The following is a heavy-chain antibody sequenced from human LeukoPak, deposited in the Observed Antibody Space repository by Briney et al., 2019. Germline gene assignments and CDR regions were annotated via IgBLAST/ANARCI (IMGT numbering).Heavy chain of an antibody. V-gene: IGHV4-4*07. CDR1: GASISNDS. CDR2: IYARGNT. D-gene: IGHD3-3*01. Sequence: SETLSLTCTVSGASISNDSWSWIRQTTGEGLEWIGRIYARGNTNYNPSLKSRVTMSVDMSTGQFSLKLNSVTAADTAVYYCARGRNDFWSGDWFDSWGQGTLVTVSS. CDR3: ARGRNDFWSGDWFDS. J-gene: IGHJ5*01.